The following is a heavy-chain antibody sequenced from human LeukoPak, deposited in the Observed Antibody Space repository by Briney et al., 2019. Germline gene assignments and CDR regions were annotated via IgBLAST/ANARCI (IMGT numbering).Heavy chain of an antibody. V-gene: IGHV3-48*03. J-gene: IGHJ6*03. CDR2: ISSSGSTI. CDR1: GFTFSSYE. CDR3: ARDLTGYSYGYYYYYMDV. Sequence: GGSLRLSCAASGFTFSSYEMNWVRQAPGKGLEWVSYISSSGSTIYYADSVKGRFTISRDNAKNSLYLQMNSLRAEDTAVYYCARDLTGYSYGYYYYYMDVWGKGTTVTVSS. D-gene: IGHD5-18*01.